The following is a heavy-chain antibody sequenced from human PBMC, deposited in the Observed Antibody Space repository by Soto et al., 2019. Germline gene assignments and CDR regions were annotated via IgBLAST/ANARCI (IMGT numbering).Heavy chain of an antibody. CDR1: GFSFTTYA. V-gene: IGHV3-30-3*01. D-gene: IGHD5-18*01. Sequence: GGSLRLSCAASGFSFTTYAMHWVRQAPGKGLEWVAVISDDGSIKYYADSVKGRFTISRDNSKNTFYLQMNSLRGDDTALYYCARAIETAMDPCDYWGQGALVTVSS. CDR2: ISDDGSIK. J-gene: IGHJ4*02. CDR3: ARAIETAMDPCDY.